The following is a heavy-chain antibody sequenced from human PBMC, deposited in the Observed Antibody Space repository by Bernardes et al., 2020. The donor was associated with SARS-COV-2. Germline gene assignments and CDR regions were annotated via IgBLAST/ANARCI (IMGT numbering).Heavy chain of an antibody. V-gene: IGHV3-74*01. D-gene: IGHD2-2*03. CDR1: GFTFSSYW. Sequence: GGSLRLSCAASGFTFSSYWMHWVRQDPGKGLVWVSRSKEDGSWTNYADSVKGRFTISRDNAKNTLYLQMDSLRVEDAGIYYCAMDLSGPKDYWGQGTLVTVSS. CDR3: AMDLSGPKDY. J-gene: IGHJ4*02. CDR2: SKEDGSWT.